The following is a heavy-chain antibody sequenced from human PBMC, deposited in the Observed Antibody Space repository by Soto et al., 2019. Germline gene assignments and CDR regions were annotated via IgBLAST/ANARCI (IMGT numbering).Heavy chain of an antibody. CDR3: ARLYGGADFWFDP. CDR2: IYYSGST. D-gene: IGHD4-17*01. V-gene: IGHV4-39*01. J-gene: IGHJ5*02. CDR1: GGSISSSSYY. Sequence: SETLSLTCTVSGGSISSSSYYWGWIRQPPGKGLEWIGSIYYSGSTYYNPSLKSRVTISVDTSKNQFSLKLSSVTAADTAVYYCARLYGGADFWFDPWGQGTLVTVSS.